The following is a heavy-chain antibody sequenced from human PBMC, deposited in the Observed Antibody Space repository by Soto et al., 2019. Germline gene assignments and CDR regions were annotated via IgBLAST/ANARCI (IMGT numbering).Heavy chain of an antibody. Sequence: GGSLRLSCAASGFTFDDYAMHWVRQAPGKGLEWVSGISWNSGSIGYADSVKGRFTISRDNAKNSLYLQMNSLRAEDTALYYCAKGRNTPRRFGGYDLLPRFDYWGQGTLVTVSS. CDR2: ISWNSGSI. CDR3: AKGRNTPRRFGGYDLLPRFDY. CDR1: GFTFDDYA. J-gene: IGHJ4*02. V-gene: IGHV3-9*01. D-gene: IGHD5-12*01.